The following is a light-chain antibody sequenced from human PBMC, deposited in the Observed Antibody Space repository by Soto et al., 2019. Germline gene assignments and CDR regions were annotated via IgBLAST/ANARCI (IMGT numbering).Light chain of an antibody. J-gene: IGKJ5*01. Sequence: EIVLTQSPGTLSLSPGERATLSCRASQSLGNTYLAWYQRKPGQAPRLLIYDASSRATGIPDRFSGSGAGPDFTLTISRLEPEDSAVYYCQQYGTLITFGQGTRLEIK. CDR3: QQYGTLIT. V-gene: IGKV3-20*01. CDR1: QSLGNTY. CDR2: DAS.